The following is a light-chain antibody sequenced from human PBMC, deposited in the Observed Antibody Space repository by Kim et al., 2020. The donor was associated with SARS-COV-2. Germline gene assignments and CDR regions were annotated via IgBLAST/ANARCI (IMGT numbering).Light chain of an antibody. V-gene: IGLV3-21*04. Sequence: PGQTAKITCGGDNIESKSVHWYQQKPGQAPILVMYYDSDRPSGIPERFSGSNSGNTATLTISRVEAGDEADFYCQVWDRSSEHYVFGSGTKVTVL. CDR1: NIESKS. J-gene: IGLJ1*01. CDR2: YDS. CDR3: QVWDRSSEHYV.